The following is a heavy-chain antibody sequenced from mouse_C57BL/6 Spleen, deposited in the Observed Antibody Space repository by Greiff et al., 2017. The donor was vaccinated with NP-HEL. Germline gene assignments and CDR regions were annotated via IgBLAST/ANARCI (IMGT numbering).Heavy chain of an antibody. CDR2: IHPNSGST. J-gene: IGHJ1*03. D-gene: IGHD1-1*01. CDR1: GYTFTSYW. Sequence: QVQLQQPGAELVKPGASVKLSCKASGYTFTSYWMHWVKQRPGQGLEWIGMIHPNSGSTNYNEKLKSKATLTVDKSSSTAYMQLSSLTSEDSAVYYCARSYYYGSSYVYFDVWGTGTTVTVSS. CDR3: ARSYYYGSSYVYFDV. V-gene: IGHV1-64*01.